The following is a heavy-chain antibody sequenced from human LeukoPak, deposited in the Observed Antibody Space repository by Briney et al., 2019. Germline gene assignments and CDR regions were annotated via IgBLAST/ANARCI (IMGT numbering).Heavy chain of an antibody. CDR3: ARSVLRWDV. D-gene: IGHD3-16*01. CDR2: ISYDGSNK. J-gene: IGHJ6*04. Sequence: GGSLRLSCAASGFTFSSYAMHWVRQAPGKGLEWVAIISYDGSNKDYADSAKGRFTISRDNSKNTLYLQMNSLRAEDTAVYYCARSVLRWDVWGKGTTVTVSS. CDR1: GFTFSSYA. V-gene: IGHV3-30*14.